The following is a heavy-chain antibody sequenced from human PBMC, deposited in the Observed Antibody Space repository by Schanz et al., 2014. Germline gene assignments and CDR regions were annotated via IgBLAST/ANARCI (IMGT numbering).Heavy chain of an antibody. CDR2: ISYDGSFK. Sequence: QVQLVESGGGVVQPGRSLRLSCAASGFNFGSHGMHWVRQAPGKGLEWVAVISYDGSFKNYADSVRGRITMSRDNSKNTMYLQINNLRADDTAVYYCARGGFGEVSYFDYWGQGTLVTVSS. CDR3: ARGGFGEVSYFDY. V-gene: IGHV3-33*01. J-gene: IGHJ4*02. CDR1: GFNFGSHG. D-gene: IGHD3-10*01.